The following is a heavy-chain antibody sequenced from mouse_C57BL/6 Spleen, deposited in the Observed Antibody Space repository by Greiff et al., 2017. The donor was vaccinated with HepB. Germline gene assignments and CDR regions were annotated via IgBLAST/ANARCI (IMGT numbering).Heavy chain of an antibody. J-gene: IGHJ4*01. D-gene: IGHD2-2*01. CDR1: GFNIKDYY. CDR2: IDPEDGDT. Sequence: EVQLQQSGAELVRPGASVKLSCTASGFNIKDYYMHWVKQRPEQGLEWIGRIDPEDGDTEYAPKFQGKATMTAATSSNTAYLQLSSLTSEDTADYYCTLDYGYDGYAMDYWGQGTSVTVSS. V-gene: IGHV14-1*01. CDR3: TLDYGYDGYAMDY.